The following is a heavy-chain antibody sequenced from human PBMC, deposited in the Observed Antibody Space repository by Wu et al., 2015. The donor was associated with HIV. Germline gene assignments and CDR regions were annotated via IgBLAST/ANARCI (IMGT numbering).Heavy chain of an antibody. D-gene: IGHD3-10*01. Sequence: QVHLVQSGAEVRKPGSSVKVSCKASGGILTKYDINWVRQAPGKGLEWMGGTTPMFGTTNYAQKFQGRVTITSDVYTSTVYMELRSLRSEDTATYYCARELEDPAIMVRAGLDPWGQGTLVHRLL. CDR3: ARELEDPAIMVRAGLDP. CDR1: GGILTKYD. J-gene: IGHJ5*02. V-gene: IGHV1-69*05. CDR2: TTPMFGTT.